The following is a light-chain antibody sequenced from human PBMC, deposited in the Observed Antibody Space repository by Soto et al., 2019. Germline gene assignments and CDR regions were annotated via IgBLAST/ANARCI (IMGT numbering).Light chain of an antibody. J-gene: IGLJ2*01. V-gene: IGLV3-1*01. Sequence: SYELTQPPSVSVSPGQTASITCSGDKLGDKYACWYQQKPGQSPVLVIYQDSKRPSGIPERFSGSNSGNTATLTISRTQAMDEADYYCQVWDSSHVVFGGGTKLTVL. CDR3: QVWDSSHVV. CDR2: QDS. CDR1: KLGDKY.